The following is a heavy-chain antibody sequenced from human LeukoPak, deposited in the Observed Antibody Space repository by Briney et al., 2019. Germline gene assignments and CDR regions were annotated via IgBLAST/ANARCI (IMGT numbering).Heavy chain of an antibody. V-gene: IGHV1-46*03. CDR1: GYTFTSYY. CDR3: ARSGYCSSTGCPGNYYYYYMDV. CDR2: INPSGGST. Sequence: APVKVSCKASGYTFTSYYMHWVRQAPGQGLEWMGIINPSGGSTSYAQKFQGRVTMTRDTSTSTVYMELSSLRSEDTAVYYCARSGYCSSTGCPGNYYYYYMDVWGKGTTVTVSS. D-gene: IGHD2-2*03. J-gene: IGHJ6*03.